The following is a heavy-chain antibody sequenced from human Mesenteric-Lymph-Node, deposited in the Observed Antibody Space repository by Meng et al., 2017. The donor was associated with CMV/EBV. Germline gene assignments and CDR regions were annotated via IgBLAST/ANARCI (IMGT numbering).Heavy chain of an antibody. Sequence: GESLKISCAASGFTFSSYAMHWVRQAPGKGLEWVAVISYDGSNKYYADSVKGRFTISRDNSKNTLYLQMNSLRAEDTAVYYCARPSGYYDFWGMDVWGQGTTVTVSS. V-gene: IGHV3-30-3*01. J-gene: IGHJ6*02. CDR3: ARPSGYYDFWGMDV. D-gene: IGHD3-3*01. CDR1: GFTFSSYA. CDR2: ISYDGSNK.